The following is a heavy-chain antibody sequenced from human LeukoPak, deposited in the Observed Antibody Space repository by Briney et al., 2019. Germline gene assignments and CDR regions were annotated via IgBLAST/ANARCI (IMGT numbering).Heavy chain of an antibody. J-gene: IGHJ4*02. CDR3: ASKGGN. Sequence: GGSLRLSCAASGFTFSDYYMNWIRLAPGKGLEWISYISSSGSSTRYADSVKGRFTISRDNTRNSLYLQMTSLRADDTAVYYCASKGGNWGQGTLVTVSS. D-gene: IGHD2-15*01. CDR1: GFTFSDYY. V-gene: IGHV3-11*03. CDR2: ISSSGSST.